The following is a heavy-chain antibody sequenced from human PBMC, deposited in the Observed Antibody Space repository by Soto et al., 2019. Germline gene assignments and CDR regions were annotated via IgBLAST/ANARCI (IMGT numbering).Heavy chain of an antibody. J-gene: IGHJ6*02. CDR1: GYSFTSYW. D-gene: IGHD6-25*01. V-gene: IGHV5-51*01. CDR3: ARLGRGTDYYYYGMDV. CDR2: IYPGDSDT. Sequence: GESLKLSCKGSGYSFTSYWIGWVRQMPGKGLEWMGIIYPGDSDTRYSPSFQGQVTISADKSISTAYLQWSSLKASDTAMYYCARLGRGTDYYYYGMDVWGQGTTVTVSS.